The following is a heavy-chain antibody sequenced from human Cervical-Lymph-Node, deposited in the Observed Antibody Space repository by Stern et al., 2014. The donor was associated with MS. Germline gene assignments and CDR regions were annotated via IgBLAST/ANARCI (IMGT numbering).Heavy chain of an antibody. J-gene: IGHJ4*02. Sequence: QVQLQQWGAGLLRPSETLSLTREVSGVSFSNYYWSWIRQPPGKRPEWIGDINHGGNTNYNPSLRGRVTLSVDASKNQFSLNLTSVTAADTAVYYCALPEHSWGQGSLVTVTS. V-gene: IGHV4-34*01. CDR2: INHGGNT. CDR1: GVSFSNYY. CDR3: ALPEHS.